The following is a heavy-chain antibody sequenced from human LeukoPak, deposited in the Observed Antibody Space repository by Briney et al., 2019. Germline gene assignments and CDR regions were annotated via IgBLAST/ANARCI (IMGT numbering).Heavy chain of an antibody. D-gene: IGHD4-4*01. CDR2: ISAYNGNT. CDR3: AKDGSFDSKRHFHFDY. J-gene: IGHJ4*02. Sequence: ASVKVSRKASGYTFTSYGISWVRQAPGQGLEWMGWISAYNGNTNYAQKLQGRVTMTTDTSTSTAYMELRSLRSDDTAVYYCAKDGSFDSKRHFHFDYWGQGTLVTVSS. CDR1: GYTFTSYG. V-gene: IGHV1-18*01.